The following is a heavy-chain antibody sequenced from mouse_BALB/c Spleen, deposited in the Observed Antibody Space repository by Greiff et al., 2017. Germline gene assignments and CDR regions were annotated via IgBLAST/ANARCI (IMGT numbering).Heavy chain of an antibody. Sequence: EVHLVVSGGGLVKPGGSLKLSCAASGFTFSSYAMSWVRQTPEKRLEWVATISSGGSYTYYPDSVKGRFTISRDNAKNTLYLQMSSLRSEDTAMYYCARHDQGWYFDGWGAGTTVTVSS. V-gene: IGHV5-9-3*01. J-gene: IGHJ1*01. CDR3: ARHDQGWYFDG. CDR1: GFTFSSYA. CDR2: ISSGGSYT.